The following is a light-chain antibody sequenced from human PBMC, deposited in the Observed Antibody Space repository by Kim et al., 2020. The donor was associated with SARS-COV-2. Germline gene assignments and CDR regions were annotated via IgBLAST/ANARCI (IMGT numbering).Light chain of an antibody. CDR3: QYYVRT. J-gene: IGKJ2*01. V-gene: IGKV3-20*01. CDR2: GAS. Sequence: TLAVLPGERATLAGRDSQSVGGNYLAWYQHKPGQPPRLFIYGASKRASGIPDRCGGSGSGTDFTLTISKVEPEDFAIYYCQYYVRTFGQGTKLEI. CDR1: QSVGGNY.